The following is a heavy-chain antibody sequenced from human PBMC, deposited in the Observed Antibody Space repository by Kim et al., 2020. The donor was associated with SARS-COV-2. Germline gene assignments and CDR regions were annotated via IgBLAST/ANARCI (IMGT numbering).Heavy chain of an antibody. J-gene: IGHJ4*02. CDR1: GYTFTNYA. D-gene: IGHD2-15*01. CDR3: SRGCSSGGCYYLH. V-gene: IGHV1-3*01. Sequence: ASVKVSCKASGYTFTNYAMQWVRQAPGQGLEWVGWVNGGNGNTKYSQSFQGRVTITRDTSANTAYMELNSLTSEDTAVYFCSRGCSSGGCYYLHWGQGTLVTVSS. CDR2: VNGGNGNT.